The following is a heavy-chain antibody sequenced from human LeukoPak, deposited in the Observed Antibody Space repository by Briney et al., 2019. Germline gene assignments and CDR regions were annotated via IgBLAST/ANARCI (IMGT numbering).Heavy chain of an antibody. J-gene: IGHJ4*02. CDR2: VTAFNENT. D-gene: IGHD3-22*01. CDR1: GFALTTYN. CDR3: ARAGPNHYYYDSSGTGNY. Sequence: ASVKVSCKASGFALTTYNIVWLRQAPGQGLEWVGWVTAFNENTDYSRKVQGRVTMTRDTSTSTAYMELRSLRSDDTAVYYCARAGPNHYYYDSSGTGNYWGQGTLVTVSS. V-gene: IGHV1-18*01.